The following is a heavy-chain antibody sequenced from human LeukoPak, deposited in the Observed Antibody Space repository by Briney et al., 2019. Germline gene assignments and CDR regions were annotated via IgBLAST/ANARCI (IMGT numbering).Heavy chain of an antibody. V-gene: IGHV1-46*01. D-gene: IGHD6-6*01. CDR3: ARDPYTSSLFDY. CDR2: INPSSGST. Sequence: ASVKVSCKASEYTFTSLYMNWVRQAPGQGLEWMGIINPSSGSTTYAQKFQGRVTMTRDTSTSTVYMDLSSLRSEDTAIYYCARDPYTSSLFDYWGQGTLVTVSS. CDR1: EYTFTSLY. J-gene: IGHJ4*02.